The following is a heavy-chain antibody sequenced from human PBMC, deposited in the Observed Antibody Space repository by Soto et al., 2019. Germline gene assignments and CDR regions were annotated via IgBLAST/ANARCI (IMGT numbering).Heavy chain of an antibody. J-gene: IGHJ4*02. D-gene: IGHD5-12*01. CDR2: IYYRGNT. CDR1: GGSINSGDYY. V-gene: IGHV4-30-4*01. Sequence: SETLSLTCTVSGGSINSGDYYWSWIRQPPGKGLEYIGYIYYRGNTYYNPSLKSRATLSVDTSKNQFSLNLTSVTAADTAVYYCARELIVAHRYFDYWGQGTLVTVSS. CDR3: ARELIVAHRYFDY.